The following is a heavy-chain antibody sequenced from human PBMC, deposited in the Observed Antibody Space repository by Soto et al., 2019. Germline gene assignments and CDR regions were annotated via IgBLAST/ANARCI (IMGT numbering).Heavy chain of an antibody. CDR3: ARRYGKNAFDI. Sequence: SETLSLTCTVSGGSISSYYWSWIRQPPGKGLEWIGYIYYSGSTNYDPSLKSRVTISVDTSKNQFSLKLSSVTAADTAVYYCARRYGKNAFDIWGQGTMVTVSS. J-gene: IGHJ3*02. CDR2: IYYSGST. CDR1: GGSISSYY. V-gene: IGHV4-59*01. D-gene: IGHD5-18*01.